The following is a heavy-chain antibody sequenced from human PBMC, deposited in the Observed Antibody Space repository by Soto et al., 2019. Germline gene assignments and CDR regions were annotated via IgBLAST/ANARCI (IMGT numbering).Heavy chain of an antibody. CDR2: ISSSSSTI. CDR1: GFTSSSYS. J-gene: IGHJ5*02. CDR3: AREAGTWHLPLNWFDP. V-gene: IGHV3-48*02. Sequence: EVQLVESGGGLVQPGGSLRLSCAASGFTSSSYSMNWVRQAPGKGLEWVSYISSSSSTIYYADSVKGRFTISRDNAKNSLYLQMNSLRDEDTAVYYCAREAGTWHLPLNWFDPWGQGTLGTVSS. D-gene: IGHD6-19*01.